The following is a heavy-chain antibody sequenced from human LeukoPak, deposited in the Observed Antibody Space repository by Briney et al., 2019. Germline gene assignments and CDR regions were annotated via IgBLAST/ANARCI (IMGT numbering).Heavy chain of an antibody. J-gene: IGHJ4*02. CDR2: INAGNGNT. Sequence: ASVKVSCKASGYTFTSYAMHWVRQAPGQRLEWMGWINAGNGNTKYSQKFQGRVTITRDTSASTAYMELSSLRSEDTAVYYCAGSDYGDYVSPGAFDYWGQGTLVTVSS. CDR3: AGSDYGDYVSPGAFDY. D-gene: IGHD4-17*01. V-gene: IGHV1-3*01. CDR1: GYTFTSYA.